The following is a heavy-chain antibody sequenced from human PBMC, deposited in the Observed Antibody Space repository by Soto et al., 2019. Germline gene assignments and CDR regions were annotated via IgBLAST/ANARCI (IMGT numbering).Heavy chain of an antibody. CDR3: ARGPLRITMVRGVQHYYYYMDV. CDR1: GGSFSGYY. J-gene: IGHJ6*03. Sequence: SQTLSLTCAVYGGSFSGYYWSWIRQPPGKGLEWIGEINHSGSTNYNPSLKSRVTISVDTSKNQFSLKLSSVTAADTAVYYCARGPLRITMVRGVQHYYYYMDVWGKGTTVTVSS. D-gene: IGHD3-10*01. CDR2: INHSGST. V-gene: IGHV4-34*01.